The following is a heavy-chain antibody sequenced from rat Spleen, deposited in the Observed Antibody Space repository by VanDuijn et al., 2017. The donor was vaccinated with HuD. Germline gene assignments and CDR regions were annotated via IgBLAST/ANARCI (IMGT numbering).Heavy chain of an antibody. CDR1: GFTFSKYG. D-gene: IGHD2-5*01. V-gene: IGHV5S13*01. Sequence: EVQLVESGGGLVQPGRSLKLSCAASGFTFSKYGMAWVRQAPTKGLEWVASISPSGGSTYYRDSVKGRFTISRDNGKNTLYLEMDSLGSEDMATYYCVRQGYLRDWYFDFWGPGTMVTVSS. CDR3: VRQGYLRDWYFDF. J-gene: IGHJ1*01. CDR2: ISPSGGST.